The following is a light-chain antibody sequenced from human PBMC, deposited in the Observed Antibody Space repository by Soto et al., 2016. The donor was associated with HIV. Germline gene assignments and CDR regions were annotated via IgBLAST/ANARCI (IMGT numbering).Light chain of an antibody. CDR1: KLGDKF. CDR3: QAWDSTTNLYV. J-gene: IGLJ1*01. V-gene: IGLV3-1*01. CDR2: EDS. Sequence: SYELTQPPSVSVSPGQTAIITCSGDKLGDKFVSWYQHKPGQSPLLVIYEDSKRPSGIPERFSGSNSGNTATLTISGTQAMDEADYFCQAWDSTTNLYVFGTGTKVTVL.